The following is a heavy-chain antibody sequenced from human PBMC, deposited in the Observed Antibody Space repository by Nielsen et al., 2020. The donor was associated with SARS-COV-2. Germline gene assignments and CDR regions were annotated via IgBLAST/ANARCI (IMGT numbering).Heavy chain of an antibody. CDR3: ATARDFYAALDV. J-gene: IGHJ6*02. CDR2: VTPFNGNT. CDR1: ENTFTDRY. Sequence: SVKVSCKASENTFTDRYVHWVRQAPGQGLEWMAWVTPFNGNTKYAQQLQDRVTVTKDRSLRTVYMELSSLKIENTGTYYCATARDFYAALDVWGQGTAVTVSS. V-gene: IGHV1-45*01. D-gene: IGHD2/OR15-2a*01.